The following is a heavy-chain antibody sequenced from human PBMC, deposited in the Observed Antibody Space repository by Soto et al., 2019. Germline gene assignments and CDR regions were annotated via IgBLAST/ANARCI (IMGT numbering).Heavy chain of an antibody. D-gene: IGHD6-19*01. CDR2: INTDSGNT. CDR1: GYSFTSCA. Sequence: QVQVVQSGAEVKKPGASVRLSCKTSGYSFTSCAIHWVRLAPGQRFEWMGWINTDSGNTKYSQKFQGRVTITRDTAASTTYMEVTSLTFEDTATYYCVRGRAVDWYLDLWGRGTLVTVSS. V-gene: IGHV1-3*04. CDR3: VRGRAVDWYLDL. J-gene: IGHJ2*01.